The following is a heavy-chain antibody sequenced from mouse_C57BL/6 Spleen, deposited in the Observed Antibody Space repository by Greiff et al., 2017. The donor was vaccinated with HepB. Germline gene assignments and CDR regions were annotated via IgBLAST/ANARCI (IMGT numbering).Heavy chain of an antibody. CDR1: GFTFSDYY. CDR3: AREEADYDRYYFDY. J-gene: IGHJ2*01. Sequence: DVKLVESEGGLVQPGSSMKLSCTASGFTFSDYYMAWVRQVPEKGLEWVANINYDGSSTYYLDSLKSRFIISRDNAKNILYLQMSSLKSEDTATYYCAREEADYDRYYFDYWGQGTTLTVSS. CDR2: INYDGSST. V-gene: IGHV5-16*01. D-gene: IGHD2-4*01.